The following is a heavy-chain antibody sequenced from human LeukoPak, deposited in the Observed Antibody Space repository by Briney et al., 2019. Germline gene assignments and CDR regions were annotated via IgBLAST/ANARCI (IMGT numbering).Heavy chain of an antibody. CDR3: ARHGSGSYTGTYYGMDV. V-gene: IGHV4-4*02. D-gene: IGHD3-10*01. Sequence: SETQTLTCGVSGASITSTNYWTWVRQPPGKSLEWIGEVNLQGSTNYNPSLMGRVAISVDMSENHISLQLTSVTAADTAVYYCARHGSGSYTGTYYGMDVWGQGTTVTVSS. CDR2: VNLQGST. CDR1: GASITSTNY. J-gene: IGHJ6*02.